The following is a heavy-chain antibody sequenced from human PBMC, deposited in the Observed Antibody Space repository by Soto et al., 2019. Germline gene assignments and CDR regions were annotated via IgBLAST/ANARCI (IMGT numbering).Heavy chain of an antibody. V-gene: IGHV4-59*08. CDR2: IYYSGST. CDR1: GGSISSYY. D-gene: IGHD5-12*01. Sequence: SETLSLTCTVSGGSISSYYWSWIRQPPGKGLEWIGYIYYSGSTNYNPSLKSRVTISVDTSKNQFSLKLSSVTAADTAVFYCARLRYSGYDYHYYYGMDVWGQGTTVTVSS. J-gene: IGHJ6*02. CDR3: ARLRYSGYDYHYYYGMDV.